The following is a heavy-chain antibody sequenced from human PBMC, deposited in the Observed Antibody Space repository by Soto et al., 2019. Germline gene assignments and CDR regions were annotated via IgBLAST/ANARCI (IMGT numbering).Heavy chain of an antibody. CDR1: GFTFSDYY. D-gene: IGHD2-15*01. J-gene: IGHJ3*02. CDR3: ARWTESCGGGNCYDWSAFDI. Sequence: GGSLRLSCAVSGFTFSDYYMSWIRQAPGKGLEWVSYISRPSTTIYYADSVKGRFTISRDNAKNSLFLQMNSLRPEDTAVYYCARWTESCGGGNCYDWSAFDIWGQGTMVTVSS. CDR2: ISRPSTTI. V-gene: IGHV3-11*01.